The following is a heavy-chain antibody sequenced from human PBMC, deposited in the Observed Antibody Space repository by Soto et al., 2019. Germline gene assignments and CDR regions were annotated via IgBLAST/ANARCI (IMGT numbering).Heavy chain of an antibody. D-gene: IGHD3-10*01. Sequence: QVQLQESGPGLVKPSQTLSLTCTVSVGSISSVGYYWTSIRQHPGKGLEWIGYIYYSGSTYYNPSLKSRVTISVDTSKNQFSLKLSSVTAADTAVYYCARDYYGSGPLFDYWGLGTLVTVSS. V-gene: IGHV4-31*03. CDR2: IYYSGST. J-gene: IGHJ4*02. CDR3: ARDYYGSGPLFDY. CDR1: VGSISSVGYY.